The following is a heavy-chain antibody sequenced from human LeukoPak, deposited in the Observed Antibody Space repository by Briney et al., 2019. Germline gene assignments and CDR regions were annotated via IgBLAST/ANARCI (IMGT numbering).Heavy chain of an antibody. J-gene: IGHJ4*02. V-gene: IGHV4-59*01. CDR2: IYYSGST. CDR3: ASSYYYGSGSYWSY. CDR1: GGSISSYY. Sequence: SETLSLTCTVSGGSISSYYWSWIRQPPGKGLEWIGYIYYSGSTNYNPSLKSRVTISVDTSNNQFSLRLSPVTAADTAVYYCASSYYYGSGSYWSYWGQGVLVTVSS. D-gene: IGHD3-10*01.